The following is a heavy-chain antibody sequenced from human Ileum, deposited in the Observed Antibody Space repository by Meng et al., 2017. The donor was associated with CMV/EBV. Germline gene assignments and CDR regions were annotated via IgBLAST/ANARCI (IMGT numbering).Heavy chain of an antibody. CDR3: AGAGFDI. CDR1: GLIFSDYG. Sequence: LRLSCAASGLIFSDYGMNWVRQTPGKGLEWVSSISSSSEYIYYSNSVKGRFTISRDNAKNSLYLQMNSLRDEDTAVYYCAGAGFDIGGQGTLVTVSS. D-gene: IGHD3-10*01. CDR2: ISSSSEYI. V-gene: IGHV3-21*01. J-gene: IGHJ4*02.